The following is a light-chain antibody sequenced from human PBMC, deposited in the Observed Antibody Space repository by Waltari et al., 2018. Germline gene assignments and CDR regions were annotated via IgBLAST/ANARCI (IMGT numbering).Light chain of an antibody. CDR1: QSVRNW. V-gene: IGKV1-5*03. CDR2: RAS. J-gene: IGKJ4*01. Sequence: DIQMTQSPSTLSAAVGDRVTIACRASQSVRNWLAWYQQQPAKAPKLLNHRASSLDSAVPSTYSGSGSGTEFTLSITRLHPDDCATYYGQRYDSYALTVGGGTKVE. CDR3: QRYDSYALT.